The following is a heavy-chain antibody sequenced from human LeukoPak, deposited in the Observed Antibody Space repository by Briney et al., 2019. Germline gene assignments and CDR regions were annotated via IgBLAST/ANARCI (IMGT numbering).Heavy chain of an antibody. CDR1: GGSISSYY. V-gene: IGHV4-59*08. J-gene: IGHJ4*02. CDR2: IYYSGST. D-gene: IGHD6-19*01. CDR3: ARPSGGYSSGWSGPFDY. Sequence: PSETLSLTCTVSGGSISSYYWSWIRQPPGKGLEWIGYIYYSGSTNYNPSLKSRVTISVDTSKNQFSLKLSSVTAADTAVYYCARPSGGYSSGWSGPFDYWGQGTLVTVSS.